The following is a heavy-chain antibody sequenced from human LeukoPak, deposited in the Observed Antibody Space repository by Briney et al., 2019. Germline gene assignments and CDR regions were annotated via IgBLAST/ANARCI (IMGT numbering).Heavy chain of an antibody. D-gene: IGHD3-22*01. CDR2: IYSSGSA. V-gene: IGHV4-59*08. J-gene: IGHJ4*01. CDR1: GSSINNNF. CDR3: ARHRDYYDT. Sequence: SETLSLTCTVSGSSINNNFWTCIRQPPGKGLEWIGYIYSSGSANYNPSLKSRVIISGDTSKNQISLRLTSVTAADTAMYFCARHRDYYDTWGHGTLVTVSS.